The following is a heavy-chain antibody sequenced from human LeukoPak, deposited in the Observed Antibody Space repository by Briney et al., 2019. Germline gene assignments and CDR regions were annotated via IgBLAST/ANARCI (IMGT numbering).Heavy chain of an antibody. J-gene: IGHJ4*02. CDR2: ISSSSSYI. Sequence: GGSLRLSCAASGFTFSSYRLNWVRQAPGKRLEWVSSISSSSSYIYYADSVKGRFSISRDNAQNSLYLQMNSLRTEDTAVYYCARDTVDGPFVTSLDYWGQGARVTVSS. CDR1: GFTFSSYR. D-gene: IGHD5-12*01. V-gene: IGHV3-21*01. CDR3: ARDTVDGPFVTSLDY.